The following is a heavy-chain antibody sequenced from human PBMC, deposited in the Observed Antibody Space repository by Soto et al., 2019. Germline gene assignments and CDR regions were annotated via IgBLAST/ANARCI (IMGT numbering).Heavy chain of an antibody. V-gene: IGHV1-2*02. CDR1: GDTFTGYY. J-gene: IGHJ4*02. CDR2: INPNSGGT. Sequence: ASVKVSCKASGDTFTGYYMHWVRQAPGQGLEWMGWINPNSGGTNYAQKFQGRVTMTRDTSISTAYMELSRLRSDDTAVYYCARGPRFFEWLWGYWGPVNLVTAYS. D-gene: IGHD3-3*01. CDR3: ARGPRFFEWLWGY.